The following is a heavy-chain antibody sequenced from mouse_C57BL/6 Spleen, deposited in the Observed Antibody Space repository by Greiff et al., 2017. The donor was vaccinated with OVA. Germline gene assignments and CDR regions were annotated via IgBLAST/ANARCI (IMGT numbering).Heavy chain of an antibody. D-gene: IGHD2-2*01. CDR2: IDPETGGT. J-gene: IGHJ3*01. CDR3: LSTMVTQAWFAY. CDR1: GYTFTDYE. V-gene: IGHV1-15*01. Sequence: QVQLKQSGAELVRPGASVTLSCKASGYTFTDYEMHWVKQTPVHGLEWIGAIDPETGGTAYNQKFKGKAILTADKSSSTAYMELRSLTSEDSAVYYCLSTMVTQAWFAYWGQGTLVTVSA.